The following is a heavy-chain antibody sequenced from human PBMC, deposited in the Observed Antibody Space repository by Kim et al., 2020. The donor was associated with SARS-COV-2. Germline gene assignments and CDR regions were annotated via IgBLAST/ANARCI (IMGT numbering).Heavy chain of an antibody. J-gene: IGHJ2*01. D-gene: IGHD2-21*02. Sequence: GGSLRLSCAASGFSFSRYTIHWVRQAPGKGLEWVSSISSTGRYIFYADSVKGRFTISRDNAKNSLYLQMNSLRAEDTAVYYCAKDPSDSVGYFDLWGRGT. CDR3: AKDPSDSVGYFDL. V-gene: IGHV3-21*01. CDR1: GFSFSRYT. CDR2: ISSTGRYI.